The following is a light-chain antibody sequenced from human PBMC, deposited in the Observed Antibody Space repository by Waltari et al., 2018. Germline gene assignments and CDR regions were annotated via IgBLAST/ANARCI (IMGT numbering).Light chain of an antibody. Sequence: ENVLTQSPGPLSLSPGEIAALSCRATQRISDNYLAWYQQKPVQAPRLLIYGASIRATGIPDRFSGSGSGTDFTLTINRLEPEDFAVYYCQQYDSSPLTFGPGTTVDI. CDR1: QRISDNY. J-gene: IGKJ3*01. CDR3: QQYDSSPLT. V-gene: IGKV3-20*01. CDR2: GAS.